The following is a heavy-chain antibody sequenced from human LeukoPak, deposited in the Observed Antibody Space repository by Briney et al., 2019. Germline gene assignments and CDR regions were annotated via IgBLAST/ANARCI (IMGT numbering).Heavy chain of an antibody. CDR3: AKERSYSYYFDY. J-gene: IGHJ4*02. V-gene: IGHV3-30*18. Sequence: GGSLRLSCAASGFTFSSYGMHWVRQAPGKGLEWVAVISYDGSNKYYADSVKGRFTISRDNSKNTLYLQMNSLRAEDTAVYYCAKERSYSYYFDYWGQGTLVTVSS. CDR1: GFTFSSYG. CDR2: ISYDGSNK. D-gene: IGHD1-26*01.